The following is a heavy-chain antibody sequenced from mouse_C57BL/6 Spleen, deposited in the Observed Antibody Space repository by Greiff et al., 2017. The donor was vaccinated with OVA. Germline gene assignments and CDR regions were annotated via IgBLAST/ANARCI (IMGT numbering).Heavy chain of an antibody. V-gene: IGHV1-52*01. CDR1: GYTFTSYW. J-gene: IGHJ1*03. Sequence: QVHVKQPGAELVRPGSSVKLSCKASGYTFTSYWMHWVKQRPIQGLEWIGNIDPSDSETHYNHKFKDKATMTVDKSSSTAYMQLSSLTSEDSAVYYCARSYYYGSSYGYFGVWGTGTTVTVSS. CDR2: IDPSDSET. D-gene: IGHD1-1*01. CDR3: ARSYYYGSSYGYFGV.